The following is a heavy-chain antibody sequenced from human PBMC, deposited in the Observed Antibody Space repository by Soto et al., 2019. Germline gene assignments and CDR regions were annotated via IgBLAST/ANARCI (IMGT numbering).Heavy chain of an antibody. CDR1: GGTFSSYT. CDR2: IIPILGIA. J-gene: IGHJ4*02. CDR3: ALGPPLHVGQPTKDY. Sequence: SVKVSCKASGGTFSSYTISWVRQAPGQGLEWMGRIIPILGIANYAQKFQGRVTITADKSTSTAYMELSSLRSEDTAVYYCALGPPLHVGQPTKDYWGQGTLVTVSS. V-gene: IGHV1-69*02. D-gene: IGHD1-1*01.